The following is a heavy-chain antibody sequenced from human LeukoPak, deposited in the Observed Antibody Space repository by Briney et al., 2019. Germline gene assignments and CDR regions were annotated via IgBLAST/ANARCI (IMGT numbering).Heavy chain of an antibody. CDR1: GFTFSSYE. CDR3: ARAQELLWFGELRALDY. Sequence: GGSLRLSCAASGFTFSSYEMNWVRQTPGKGLEWVSYISSSGSTIYYADSVKGRFTISRDDAKNSLYLQMNSLRAEDTAVHYCARAQELLWFGELRALDYWGQGTLVTVSS. D-gene: IGHD3-10*01. V-gene: IGHV3-48*03. J-gene: IGHJ4*02. CDR2: ISSSGSTI.